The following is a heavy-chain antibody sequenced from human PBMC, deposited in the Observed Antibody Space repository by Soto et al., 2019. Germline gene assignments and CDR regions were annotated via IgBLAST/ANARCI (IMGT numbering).Heavy chain of an antibody. CDR1: GDSISRFY. V-gene: IGHV4-59*01. CDR3: ARDDSPGGCDF. Sequence: QVQLQESGPGLVKPSETLSLTCTVSGDSISRFYWSWLRQPPGKGLEWLGYISYSGSTNYSPALRSRVTISADTSKNPFSRKLNAVTAAATAVYYCARDDSPGGCDFWGQGALVTVSS. CDR2: ISYSGST. D-gene: IGHD3-22*01. J-gene: IGHJ4*02.